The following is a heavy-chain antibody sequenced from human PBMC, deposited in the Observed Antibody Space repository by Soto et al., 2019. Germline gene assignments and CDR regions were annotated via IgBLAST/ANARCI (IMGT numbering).Heavy chain of an antibody. CDR3: ARDVLAARPQGGY. CDR1: GFTFSSYS. V-gene: IGHV3-21*01. Sequence: GGSLRLSCAASGFTFSSYSMNWVRQAPGKGLEWVSSISSSSSYIYYADSVKGRFTISRDNAKNSLYLQMNSLRAEDTAVYYCARDVLAARPQGGYWGQGTLVTVSS. J-gene: IGHJ4*02. D-gene: IGHD6-6*01. CDR2: ISSSSSYI.